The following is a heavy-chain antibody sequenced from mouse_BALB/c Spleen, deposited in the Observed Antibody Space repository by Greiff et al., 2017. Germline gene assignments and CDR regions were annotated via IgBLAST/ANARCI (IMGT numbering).Heavy chain of an antibody. CDR1: GYSFTSYY. V-gene: IGHV1S135*01. CDR3: ARDQDAMDY. Sequence: VQLKESGPELMKPGASVKISCKASGYSFTSYYMHWVKQSHGKSLEWIGYIDPFNGGTSYNQKFKGKATLTVDKSSSTAYMHLSSLTSEDSAVYYCARDQDAMDYWGQGTSVTVSS. CDR2: IDPFNGGT. J-gene: IGHJ4*01.